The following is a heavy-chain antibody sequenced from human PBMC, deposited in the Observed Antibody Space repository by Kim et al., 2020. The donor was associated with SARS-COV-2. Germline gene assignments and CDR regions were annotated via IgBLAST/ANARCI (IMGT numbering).Heavy chain of an antibody. J-gene: IGHJ4*02. V-gene: IGHV1-46*01. CDR3: ARVVGAPGALSFDY. D-gene: IGHD1-26*01. Sequence: AQKFPGSVTLTRDTSTSTVYMELSSLRSEDTAVYYCARVVGAPGALSFDYWGQGTLVTVSS.